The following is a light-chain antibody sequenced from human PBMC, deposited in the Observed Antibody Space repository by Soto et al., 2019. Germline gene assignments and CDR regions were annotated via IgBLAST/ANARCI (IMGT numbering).Light chain of an antibody. CDR3: SSYTSSIPYV. J-gene: IGLJ1*01. CDR2: EVS. V-gene: IGLV2-14*01. CDR1: SSDVGGYNY. Sequence: QSVLTQPASVSGSPGQSITISCTGTSSDVGGYNYVSWYQQHPGKAPKLMIYEVSNRPSGVSNRFSGSKSSNTASLTISGLQAEDEADYYCSSYTSSIPYVFGTGTKVTVL.